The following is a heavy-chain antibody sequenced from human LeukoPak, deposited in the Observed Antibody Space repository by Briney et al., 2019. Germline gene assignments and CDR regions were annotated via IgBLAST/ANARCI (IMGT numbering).Heavy chain of an antibody. V-gene: IGHV3-20*04. CDR1: GFIFDDYG. CDR2: INWIGGST. D-gene: IGHD5-24*01. Sequence: GGSLRLSCAASGFIFDDYGMTWVRQTPGKGLEWVSGINWIGGSTGYADSVKGRFTISRDNAKNSLYLHMNSLRAEDTALYFCARDLGYKDYVSAFDIWGQGTMVTLSS. J-gene: IGHJ3*02. CDR3: ARDLGYKDYVSAFDI.